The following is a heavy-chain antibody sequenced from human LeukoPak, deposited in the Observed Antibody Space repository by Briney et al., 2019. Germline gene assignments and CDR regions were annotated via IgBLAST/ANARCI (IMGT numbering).Heavy chain of an antibody. CDR3: ARDVVVVPAAYAPDYYMDV. Sequence: ASVKVSCKASGYTFTSYAMNWVRQAPGQGLEWMGWINPNSGGTNYAQKFQGRVTMTRDTSISTAYMELSRLRSDDTAVYYCARDVVVVPAAYAPDYYMDVWGKGTTVTVSS. CDR2: INPNSGGT. V-gene: IGHV1-2*02. CDR1: GYTFTSYA. D-gene: IGHD2-2*01. J-gene: IGHJ6*03.